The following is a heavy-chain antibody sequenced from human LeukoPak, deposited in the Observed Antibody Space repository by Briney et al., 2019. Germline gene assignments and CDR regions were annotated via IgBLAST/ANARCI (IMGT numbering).Heavy chain of an antibody. Sequence: PGRSLRLSCAASGFTFDDYAMHWVRQAPGKGLGWVSGISWNSGSIGYADSVKGRFTISRDNAKNSLYLQMNSLRAEDTALYYCAKSNAGWLPRGGYFDYWGQGTLVTVSS. CDR3: AKSNAGWLPRGGYFDY. CDR2: ISWNSGSI. J-gene: IGHJ4*02. CDR1: GFTFDDYA. D-gene: IGHD5-12*01. V-gene: IGHV3-9*01.